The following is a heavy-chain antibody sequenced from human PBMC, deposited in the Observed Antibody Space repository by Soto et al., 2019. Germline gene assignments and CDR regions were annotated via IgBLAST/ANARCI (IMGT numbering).Heavy chain of an antibody. CDR1: GFTFSNFD. D-gene: IGHD2-2*02. V-gene: IGHV3-13*05. CDR2: IGAARDP. Sequence: GGSLRLSCATSGFTFSNFDMHWVRQVLGKGLEWVSAIGAARDPYYLGSVKGRFTISRENAKNSVYLQMNDLRAGDSAVYYCARAYTGRLPRRADYYYAMDVWGQGTTVTVSS. J-gene: IGHJ6*02. CDR3: ARAYTGRLPRRADYYYAMDV.